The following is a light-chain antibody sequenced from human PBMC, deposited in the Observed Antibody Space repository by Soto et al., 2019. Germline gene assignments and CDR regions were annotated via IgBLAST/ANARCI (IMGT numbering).Light chain of an antibody. CDR2: DVR. CDR3: TSYTSSSTLYV. Sequence: QSALTQPASVSGSPGQSITISCTGTSSDVGGYNYVSWYQQHPGKAPKLMIYDVRNRASGASNRFSGSKSGNTASLTISGLQAEDEADYYCTSYTSSSTLYVFGTGTKVTRP. J-gene: IGLJ1*01. CDR1: SSDVGGYNY. V-gene: IGLV2-14*01.